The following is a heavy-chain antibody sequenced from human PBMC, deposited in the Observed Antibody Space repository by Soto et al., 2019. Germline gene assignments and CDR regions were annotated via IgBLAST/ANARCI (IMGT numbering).Heavy chain of an antibody. V-gene: IGHV3-23*01. CDR1: GFTFSSYA. Sequence: EVQLLESGGGLVQPGGSLRLSCAASGFTFSSYAMSWVRQAPGKGLEWVSAISGSGGSTYYADSVKGRFTISRDNSKNTLYLQMNSLRGEDTAVYYCAKAMYYDFWSGYPTFDYWGQGTLVTVSS. J-gene: IGHJ4*02. D-gene: IGHD3-3*01. CDR2: ISGSGGST. CDR3: AKAMYYDFWSGYPTFDY.